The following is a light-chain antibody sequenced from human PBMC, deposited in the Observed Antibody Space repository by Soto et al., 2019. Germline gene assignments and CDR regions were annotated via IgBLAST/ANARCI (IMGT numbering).Light chain of an antibody. Sequence: DIQMTQSPSTLPASVGDRVTITCRASQSISTWLAWYQRKPGQAPKLLIYDASTLESGVPSRFTGSGSETDFTLTISSLQPDDFATYYCQQYESFSRTFGQGTRVEI. CDR2: DAS. J-gene: IGKJ1*01. CDR3: QQYESFSRT. V-gene: IGKV1-5*01. CDR1: QSISTW.